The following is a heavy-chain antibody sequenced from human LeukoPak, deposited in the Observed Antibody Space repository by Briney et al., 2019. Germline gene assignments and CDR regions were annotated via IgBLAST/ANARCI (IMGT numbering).Heavy chain of an antibody. V-gene: IGHV1-18*04. Sequence: ASVKVSCKASGYSFPSYGISSVRQAPGQGLQWMGWISTYNGNTNYAQDFQGRVTMTTDTSTTTAYMELRSLRSDDTAVYYCARNSYDYIWGNYRTPDYWGQGTLVTVSS. J-gene: IGHJ4*02. D-gene: IGHD3-16*02. CDR3: ARNSYDYIWGNYRTPDY. CDR1: GYSFPSYG. CDR2: ISTYNGNT.